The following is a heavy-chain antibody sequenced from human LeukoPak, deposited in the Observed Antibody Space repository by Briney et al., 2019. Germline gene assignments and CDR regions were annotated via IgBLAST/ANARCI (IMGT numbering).Heavy chain of an antibody. CDR1: GGSISSGSYY. CDR2: IYTSGST. J-gene: IGHJ4*02. Sequence: SETLSLTCTVSGGSISSGSYYWSWIRQPAGKGLEWIGRIYTSGSTNYNPSLKSRVTISVDTSKNQFSLKLSSVTAADTAVYYCARDIDYFGYWGQGTLVTVSS. D-gene: IGHD3-16*02. V-gene: IGHV4-61*02. CDR3: ARDIDYFGY.